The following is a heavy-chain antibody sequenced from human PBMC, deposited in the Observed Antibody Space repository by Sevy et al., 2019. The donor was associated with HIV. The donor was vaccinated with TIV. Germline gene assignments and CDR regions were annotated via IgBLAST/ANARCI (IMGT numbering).Heavy chain of an antibody. CDR3: ARELNYYDSSGYYRGAFDI. CDR1: GGSISRGGYY. Sequence: LSLTCTFSGGSISRGGYYWSWIRQPPGKGLEWIGYIYYSGSTYYSPSLKSRVTISVDTSKNQFSLKLSSVTAADTAVYYCARELNYYDSSGYYRGAFDIWGQGTMVTVSS. J-gene: IGHJ3*02. D-gene: IGHD3-22*01. CDR2: IYYSGST. V-gene: IGHV4-31*03.